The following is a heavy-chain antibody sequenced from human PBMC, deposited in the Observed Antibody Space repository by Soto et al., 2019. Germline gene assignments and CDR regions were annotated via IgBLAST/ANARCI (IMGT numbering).Heavy chain of an antibody. CDR2: IIPNFGST. CDR3: ARGRWIQLWSINYMDV. J-gene: IGHJ6*03. CDR1: GGTFSSYA. V-gene: IGHV1-69*05. Sequence: SVKVSCKASGGTFSSYAISWVRQAPGQGLEWMGGIIPNFGSTNYAQKFQGRVTMTRDTSMSTAYMELSRLRSDDTAVYYCARGRWIQLWSINYMDVWGKGTTVTVSS. D-gene: IGHD5-18*01.